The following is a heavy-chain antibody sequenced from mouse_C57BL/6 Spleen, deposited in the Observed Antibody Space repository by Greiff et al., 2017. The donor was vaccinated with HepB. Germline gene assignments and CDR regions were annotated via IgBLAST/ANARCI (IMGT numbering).Heavy chain of an antibody. J-gene: IGHJ3*01. CDR3: ARDALGGNPCAY. D-gene: IGHD1-1*02. Sequence: EVKLMESGGGLVQSGRSLRLSCATSGFTFSDFYMAWVRQAPGKGLEWIAASRNKANDYTTEYSASVKGRFIVSRDTSQSILYLQMNALRAEDTAIYYCARDALGGNPCAYWGQGTLVTVSA. CDR2: SRNKANDYTT. CDR1: GFTFSDFY. V-gene: IGHV7-1*01.